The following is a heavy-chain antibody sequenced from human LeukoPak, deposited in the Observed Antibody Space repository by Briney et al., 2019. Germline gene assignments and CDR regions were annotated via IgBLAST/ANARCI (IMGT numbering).Heavy chain of an antibody. V-gene: IGHV4-39*07. Sequence: SETLSLTCTVSGGSISSSSYYWGWIRQPPGKGLEWIGSIYYSGSTYYNPSLKSRVTISVDTSKNQFSLKLSSVTAADTAVYYWAREGGVSWVGENKWFDPWGRGTLVTVSS. D-gene: IGHD3-10*01. CDR2: IYYSGST. CDR1: GGSISSSSYY. CDR3: AREGGVSWVGENKWFDP. J-gene: IGHJ5*02.